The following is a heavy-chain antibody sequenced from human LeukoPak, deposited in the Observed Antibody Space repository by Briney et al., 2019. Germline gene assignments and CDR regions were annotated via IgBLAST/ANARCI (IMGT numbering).Heavy chain of an antibody. CDR3: ARVKSSGRSLHYYYYMDV. CDR2: IYTSGST. Sequence: SETLSLTCTVSGGSISSGSYYWSWIRQPAGKGLEWIGRIYTSGSTNYNPSLKSRVTISVDTSKNQFSLKLSSVTAADTAVYYCARVKSSGRSLHYYYYMDVWGKGTTVTISS. D-gene: IGHD6-19*01. J-gene: IGHJ6*03. CDR1: GGSISSGSYY. V-gene: IGHV4-61*02.